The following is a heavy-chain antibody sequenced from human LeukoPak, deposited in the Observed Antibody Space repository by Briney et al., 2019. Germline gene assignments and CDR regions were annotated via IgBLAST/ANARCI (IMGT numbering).Heavy chain of an antibody. V-gene: IGHV3-53*01. D-gene: IGHD4-17*01. Sequence: GGSLRLSCAISGLTVNDNYMSWVRQAPGKGLEWVSLIFPDGQTYYADFVQGRFSISRDMSRNTLLLDMSSLRAEDTAVFFCARANPVYGDFDYWGQGTLVTVSS. CDR1: GLTVNDNY. CDR2: IFPDGQT. J-gene: IGHJ4*02. CDR3: ARANPVYGDFDY.